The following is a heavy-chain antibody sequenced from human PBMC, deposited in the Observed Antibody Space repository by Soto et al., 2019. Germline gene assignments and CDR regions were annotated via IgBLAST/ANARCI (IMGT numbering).Heavy chain of an antibody. CDR1: GFIFSTYG. Sequence: PGGSLRLSCAASGFIFSTYGMSWVRQAPGKGLEWVSVIGGSGGGTYYADSVKGRFTISRDNSKNTLYLQTNSLRPEDTAVYFCVRQAKLTSVTANVGYFYGLDIWGQGTTVTVSS. D-gene: IGHD4-17*01. CDR2: IGGSGGGT. CDR3: VRQAKLTSVTANVGYFYGLDI. V-gene: IGHV3-23*01. J-gene: IGHJ6*02.